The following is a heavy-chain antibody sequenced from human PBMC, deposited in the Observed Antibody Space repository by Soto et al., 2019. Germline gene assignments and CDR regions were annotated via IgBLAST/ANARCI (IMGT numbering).Heavy chain of an antibody. CDR3: ARPRSSGYAGEFDY. D-gene: IGHD3-22*01. CDR1: GGSISSYY. J-gene: IGHJ4*02. V-gene: IGHV4-59*01. CDR2: IYYTGTT. Sequence: SETLSLTCTVSGGSISSYYWIWIRQPPGKGLEWIGFIYYTGTTNYNPSLKSRVTISVDTSQNQFSLMLTSVTAADTAVYYCARPRSSGYAGEFDYWGQGILVTVSS.